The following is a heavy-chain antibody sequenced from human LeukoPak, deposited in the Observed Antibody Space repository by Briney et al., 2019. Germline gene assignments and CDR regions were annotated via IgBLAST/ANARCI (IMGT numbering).Heavy chain of an antibody. J-gene: IGHJ4*02. CDR3: AKGDSSGSSSDY. Sequence: GGSPRLSCAASGFTFSSYAMSWVRQAPGKGLEWVSAISGSGGSTYYADSVKGRFTISRDNSKNTLYLQMNSLRAEDTAVYYCAKGDSSGSSSDYWGQGTLVTVSS. CDR2: ISGSGGST. V-gene: IGHV3-23*01. CDR1: GFTFSSYA. D-gene: IGHD6-19*01.